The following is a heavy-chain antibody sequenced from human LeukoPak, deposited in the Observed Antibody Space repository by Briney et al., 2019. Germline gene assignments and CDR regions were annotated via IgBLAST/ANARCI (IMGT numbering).Heavy chain of an antibody. D-gene: IGHD6-25*01. V-gene: IGHV3-21*01. Sequence: GGSLRLSCAASGFAFSSYSMTWVRQAPGKGLEWVSSITSSSSYIYYADSVKGRFTIPRDDAKNSLYLQMNSLRVEDTAVYYCARERHTFDPWGQGTLVTVSS. CDR3: ARERHTFDP. CDR2: ITSSSSYI. CDR1: GFAFSSYS. J-gene: IGHJ5*02.